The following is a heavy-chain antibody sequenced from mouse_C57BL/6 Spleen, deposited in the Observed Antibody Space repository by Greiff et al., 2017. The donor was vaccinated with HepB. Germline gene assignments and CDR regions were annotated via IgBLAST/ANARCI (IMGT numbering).Heavy chain of an antibody. V-gene: IGHV1-50*01. Sequence: QVQLKQPGAELVKPGASVKLSCKASGYTFTSYWMQWVKQRPGQGLEWIGEIDPSDSYTNYNQKFKGKATLTVDTSSSTAYMQLSSLTSEDSAVYYCARCQTAQATDYWGQGTTLTVSS. J-gene: IGHJ2*01. CDR3: ARCQTAQATDY. CDR2: IDPSDSYT. D-gene: IGHD3-2*02. CDR1: GYTFTSYW.